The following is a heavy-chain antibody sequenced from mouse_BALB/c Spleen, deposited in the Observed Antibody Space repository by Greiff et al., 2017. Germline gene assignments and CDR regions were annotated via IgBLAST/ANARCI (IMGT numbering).Heavy chain of an antibody. CDR3: TRGDDRYGAY. CDR2: IYPGSGST. Sequence: LQQPGSELVRPGASVKLSCKASGYTFTSYWMHWVKQRPGQGLEWIGNIYPGSGSTNYDEKFKSKATLTVDTSSSTAYMQLSSLTSEDSAVYYCTRGDDRYGAYWGQGTLVTVSA. CDR1: GYTFTSYW. V-gene: IGHV1S22*01. J-gene: IGHJ3*01. D-gene: IGHD2-14*01.